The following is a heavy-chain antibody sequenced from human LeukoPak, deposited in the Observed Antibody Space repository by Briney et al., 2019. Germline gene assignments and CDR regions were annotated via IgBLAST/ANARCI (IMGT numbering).Heavy chain of an antibody. D-gene: IGHD3-22*01. J-gene: IGHJ4*02. V-gene: IGHV3-23*01. CDR3: ARDPVYYDSRGYYSGGWYFDY. CDR2: IIGSAVNT. Sequence: GGSLRLSCGASGLTVSSYGMSWVRQAPGKGLEWVSTIIGSAVNTYYADSVKGRFTISRDNAKNTLYLQMNSLRAEDTAVYYCARDPVYYDSRGYYSGGWYFDYWGQGTLVTVSS. CDR1: GLTVSSYG.